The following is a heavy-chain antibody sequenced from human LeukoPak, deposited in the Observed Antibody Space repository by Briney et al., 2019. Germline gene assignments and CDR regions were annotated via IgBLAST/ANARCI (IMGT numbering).Heavy chain of an antibody. CDR1: GFTFSSYS. CDR3: AKDRCSNGIGCYYYYMDV. D-gene: IGHD2-8*01. V-gene: IGHV3-30*02. CDR2: IKYDGSNE. Sequence: GGSLGLSCAASGFTFSSYSMNWVRQAPGKGLEWVAYIKYDGSNEQYADSVKGRFSISRDSSKNILYLQMNSLRAEDTAVYYCAKDRCSNGIGCYYYYMDVWGKGTTVTISS. J-gene: IGHJ6*03.